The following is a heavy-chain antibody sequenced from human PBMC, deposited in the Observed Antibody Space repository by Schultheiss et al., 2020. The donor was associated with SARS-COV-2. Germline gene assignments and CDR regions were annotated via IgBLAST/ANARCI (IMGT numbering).Heavy chain of an antibody. CDR3: TRLNDFWSGYHDAFDI. CDR2: ISDSGAAT. CDR1: GFTFSSYA. J-gene: IGHJ3*02. D-gene: IGHD3-3*01. V-gene: IGHV3-23*01. Sequence: GGSLRLSCAASGFTFSSYATNWVRQAPGKGPEWVSIISDSGAATSYADSVKGRFTISRDNAKNSLYLQMNSLRAEDTAVYYCTRLNDFWSGYHDAFDIWGQGTMVTVAS.